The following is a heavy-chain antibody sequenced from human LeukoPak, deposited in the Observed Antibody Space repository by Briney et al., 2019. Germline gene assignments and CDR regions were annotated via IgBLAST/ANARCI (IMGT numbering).Heavy chain of an antibody. D-gene: IGHD6-19*01. J-gene: IGHJ4*02. CDR2: IYYSGST. CDR3: ARGGKSSGWYEVDY. Sequence: SETLSLTCTVPGGSISSYYWSWLRQPPGKGLEWIGYIYYSGSTNYNPSLKSRVTISVDTSKNQFSLKLSSVTAADTAVYYCARGGKSSGWYEVDYWGQGTLVTVSS. V-gene: IGHV4-59*01. CDR1: GGSISSYY.